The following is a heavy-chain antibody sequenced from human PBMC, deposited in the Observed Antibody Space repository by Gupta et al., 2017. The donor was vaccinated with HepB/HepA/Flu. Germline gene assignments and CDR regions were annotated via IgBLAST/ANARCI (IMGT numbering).Heavy chain of an antibody. CDR1: GFTFSGYA. V-gene: IGHV3-23*01. CDR2: ISGSGGNT. D-gene: IGHD4-17*01. Sequence: EVQLLESGGGLVQPGGSLRLSCAASGFTFSGYAMSWVRRAPGKGLEWVSGISGSGGNTYYADSVKGRFTISRDNSKNTLYLQMNXLXDEDTAXYHCANTHGDYAKNYFDDWGLGTLVTVSS. CDR3: ANTHGDYAKNYFDD. J-gene: IGHJ4*02.